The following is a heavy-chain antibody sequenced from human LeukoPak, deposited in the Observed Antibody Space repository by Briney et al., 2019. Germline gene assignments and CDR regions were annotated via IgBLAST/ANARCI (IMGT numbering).Heavy chain of an antibody. Sequence: PGGSLRLSCAASGFTFSGYSMTWVRQAPGKGLEWVSYISSSSSTIYYADSVKGRFTISRDNAKNSLYLQMNSLRAEDTAVYYCAREDDWNYEDYWGQGTLVTVSS. CDR3: AREDDWNYEDY. CDR2: ISSSSSTI. V-gene: IGHV3-48*04. D-gene: IGHD1-7*01. J-gene: IGHJ4*02. CDR1: GFTFSGYS.